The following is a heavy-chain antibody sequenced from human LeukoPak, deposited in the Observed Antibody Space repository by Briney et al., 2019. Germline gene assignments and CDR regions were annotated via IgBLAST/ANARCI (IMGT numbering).Heavy chain of an antibody. CDR1: GYTFIDYY. D-gene: IGHD2-15*01. J-gene: IGHJ3*02. CDR3: ARDTRIVVVVASSGDAFDI. Sequence: GATVTLSFKASGYTFIDYYMHWVQQAPGRGLEWMGRVDPEDGRTLYAEKFQGRITITADTSTDTAYMELSSLRSADTAVYYCARDTRIVVVVASSGDAFDIWGQGTMVTVSS. CDR2: VDPEDGRT. V-gene: IGHV1-69-2*01.